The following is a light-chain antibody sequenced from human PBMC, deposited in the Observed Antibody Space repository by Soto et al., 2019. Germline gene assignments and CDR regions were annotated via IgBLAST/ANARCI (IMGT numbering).Light chain of an antibody. J-gene: IGKJ3*01. Sequence: EIVLTQSPGTLSLSPGERATLSCRASQSFSNTYLAWYQQKPGQAPRLLIYGASSRATGIPDRFSGSGSGTDFTLTISRLEPEDFAVYYCLQYISSPFTFGPGTKVDI. V-gene: IGKV3-20*01. CDR2: GAS. CDR3: LQYISSPFT. CDR1: QSFSNTY.